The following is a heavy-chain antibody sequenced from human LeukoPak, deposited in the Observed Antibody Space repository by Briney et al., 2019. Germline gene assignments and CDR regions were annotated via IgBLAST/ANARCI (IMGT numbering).Heavy chain of an antibody. Sequence: GGSLRLSCTASGFTFSSYAMNWVRQAPGKGLEWVSGIGAGGTFTYYADSVKGRFTISRDNSRNTLYLQMNSLRADDTAVYYCAKDLLAATIDYYFDYWGQGTLVTVSS. CDR3: AKDLLAATIDYYFDY. V-gene: IGHV3-23*01. J-gene: IGHJ4*02. CDR1: GFTFSSYA. CDR2: IGAGGTFT. D-gene: IGHD5-12*01.